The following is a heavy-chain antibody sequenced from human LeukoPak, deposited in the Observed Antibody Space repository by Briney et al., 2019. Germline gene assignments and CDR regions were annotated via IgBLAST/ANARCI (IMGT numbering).Heavy chain of an antibody. J-gene: IGHJ6*02. Sequence: PGGSLRLSCAASGFTFSNYAMTWVRQAPGKGLEWVSYISTTSSYTNYADSVKGRFTISRDNAKNSLYLQMNSLRVEDTAVYHCARGHYGMDVWGQGTTITVSS. V-gene: IGHV3-11*05. CDR3: ARGHYGMDV. CDR1: GFTFSNYA. CDR2: ISTTSSYT.